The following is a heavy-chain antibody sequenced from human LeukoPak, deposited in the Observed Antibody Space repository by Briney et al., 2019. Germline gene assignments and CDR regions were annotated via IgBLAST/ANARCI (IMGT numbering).Heavy chain of an antibody. CDR2: IKSKTDGGTI. V-gene: IGHV3-15*01. CDR1: GFTFTNTW. J-gene: IGHJ4*02. CDR3: AKEWAVAGRSFDN. Sequence: GGSLRLSCAASGFTFTNTWMSWVRQAPGKGLEWVGRIKSKTDGGTIDYAAPVKGRFTISRDDSENTLYLQMNSLRAEDTAVYNCAKEWAVAGRSFDNWGQGTLVTVSS. D-gene: IGHD6-19*01.